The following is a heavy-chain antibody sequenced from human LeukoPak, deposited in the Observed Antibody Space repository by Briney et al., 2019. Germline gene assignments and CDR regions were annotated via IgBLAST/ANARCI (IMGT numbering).Heavy chain of an antibody. CDR3: ARGRIAVAGMGAFQH. D-gene: IGHD6-19*01. V-gene: IGHV3-30-3*01. Sequence: GGSLRLSCAASRFTFSTYAMHWVRQAPGKGLEWVAGISNDGTNEDHADSVKGRFTISRDNSKNTLYLQMNSLRAEDTAIYYCARGRIAVAGMGAFQHWGQGTLVTVSS. CDR2: ISNDGTNE. J-gene: IGHJ1*01. CDR1: RFTFSTYA.